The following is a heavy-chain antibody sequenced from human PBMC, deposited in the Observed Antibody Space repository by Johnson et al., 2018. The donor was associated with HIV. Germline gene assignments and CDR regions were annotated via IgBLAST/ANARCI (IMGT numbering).Heavy chain of an antibody. Sequence: QVKLVESGGGVVQPGRSLRLSCAASGFTFSSYAMHWVRQAPGKGLEWVAVISYDGSNKYYADSVKGRFTISRDNSKNTLYLQMNSLRAEDTAVYYCARDNCSSTSCHSARNAFDIWGQGTMVTVSS. CDR3: ARDNCSSTSCHSARNAFDI. J-gene: IGHJ3*02. D-gene: IGHD2-2*01. CDR1: GFTFSSYA. V-gene: IGHV3-30*04. CDR2: ISYDGSNK.